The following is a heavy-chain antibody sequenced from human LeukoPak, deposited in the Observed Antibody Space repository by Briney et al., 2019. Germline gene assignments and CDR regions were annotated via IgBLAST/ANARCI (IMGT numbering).Heavy chain of an antibody. Sequence: SVKVSCKASGYTFTSYYMHWVRQAPGQGLEWMGGIIPIFGTANYAQKFQGRVTITADESTSTAYMELSSLRSEDTAVYYCARDPTTRPQDWGQGTLVTVSS. CDR3: ARDPTTRPQD. J-gene: IGHJ4*02. CDR1: GYTFTSYY. V-gene: IGHV1-69*13. CDR2: IIPIFGTA. D-gene: IGHD1-26*01.